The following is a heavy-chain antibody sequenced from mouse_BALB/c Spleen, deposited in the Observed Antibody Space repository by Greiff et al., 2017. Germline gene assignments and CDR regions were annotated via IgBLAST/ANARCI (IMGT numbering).Heavy chain of an antibody. CDR1: GFTFSSYA. CDR2: ISSGGST. Sequence: EVILVESGGGLVKPGGSLKLSCAASGFTFSSYAMSWVRQTPEKRLEWVASISSGGSTYYPDSVKGRFTISRDYARNILYLQMSSLRSEDTAMYYCARDVNWFAYWGQGTLVTVSA. CDR3: ARDVNWFAY. J-gene: IGHJ3*01. V-gene: IGHV5-6-5*01.